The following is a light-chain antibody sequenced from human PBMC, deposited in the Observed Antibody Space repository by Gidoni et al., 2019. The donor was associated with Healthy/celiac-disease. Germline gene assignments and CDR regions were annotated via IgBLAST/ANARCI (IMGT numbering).Light chain of an antibody. CDR1: SSAVGGYNY. J-gene: IGLJ2*01. Sequence: QSALTQPAAVSGSPGQSITISCTGTSSAVGGYNYVSWYQQHPGKATKLMIYDVSNRPSGVSNRFSGSKSGNTASLTISGLQAEDEADYYCSSYTSSSTLVFGGGTKLTVL. CDR2: DVS. V-gene: IGLV2-14*03. CDR3: SSYTSSSTLV.